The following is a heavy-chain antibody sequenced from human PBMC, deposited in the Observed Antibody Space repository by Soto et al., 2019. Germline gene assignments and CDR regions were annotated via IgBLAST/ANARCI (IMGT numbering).Heavy chain of an antibody. CDR3: ARSAGYSFIWYNYPSYSTVV. J-gene: IGHJ6*04. CDR1: GDSVSSNSAA. V-gene: IGHV6-1*01. Sequence: SQTLSLTCAISGDSVSSNSAAWNWIRQSPSRGLEWLGRTYYRSKWYNDYAVSVKSRITINPDTSKNQFSLQLNSVTPEDTAVYYCARSAGYSFIWYNYPSYSTVVWCKGLTVTLSS. CDR2: TYYRSKWYN. D-gene: IGHD1-26*01.